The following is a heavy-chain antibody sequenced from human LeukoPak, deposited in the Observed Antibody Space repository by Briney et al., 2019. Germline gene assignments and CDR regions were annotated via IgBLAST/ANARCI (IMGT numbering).Heavy chain of an antibody. Sequence: ASVKVSCKASGYTFTSYDINWVRQATGQGLEWMGWMNPNSGNTGYAQKFQGRVTMTRNTSISTAYMELSRLRSDDTAVYYCARLGVVVAAGDDYWGQGTLVTVSS. CDR3: ARLGVVVAAGDDY. CDR1: GYTFTSYD. J-gene: IGHJ4*02. CDR2: MNPNSGNT. D-gene: IGHD2-15*01. V-gene: IGHV1-8*01.